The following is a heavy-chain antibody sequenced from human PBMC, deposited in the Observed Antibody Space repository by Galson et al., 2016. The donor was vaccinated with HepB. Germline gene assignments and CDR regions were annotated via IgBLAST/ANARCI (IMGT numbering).Heavy chain of an antibody. Sequence: SLRLSCAPSGFSFSNYAMIWVRQAPGLGLEWVSTIRTGGDGTFYADSGKGRFTMSRDNSKNTLFLQMNSLRAEDTAVHYCAKGYISGFTYKAFDIWDQGTMVTVSS. D-gene: IGHD3-22*01. CDR3: AKGYISGFTYKAFDI. J-gene: IGHJ3*02. CDR1: GFSFSNYA. V-gene: IGHV3-23*01. CDR2: IRTGGDGT.